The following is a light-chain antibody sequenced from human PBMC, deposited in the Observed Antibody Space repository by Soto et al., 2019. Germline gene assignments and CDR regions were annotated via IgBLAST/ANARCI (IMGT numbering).Light chain of an antibody. CDR3: MQSTQFLIT. J-gene: IGKJ5*01. CDR1: RSLVHSDGNTY. Sequence: DIVMTQTPLSSPVALGQPASFSCRSSRSLVHSDGNTYLSWLHQRPGQPPRVLIYKISKRFSGVPARFSGSGAGTDFTLKISRVEAEDVGVYYCMQSTQFLITFGQGTRLEI. V-gene: IGKV2-24*01. CDR2: KIS.